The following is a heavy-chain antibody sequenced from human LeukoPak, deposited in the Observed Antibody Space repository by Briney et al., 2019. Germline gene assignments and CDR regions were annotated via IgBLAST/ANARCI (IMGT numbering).Heavy chain of an antibody. D-gene: IGHD6-13*01. CDR1: GGSFSGYY. CDR3: ARRISRIAAAGSRWFDP. CDR2: INHSGST. Sequence: PSETLSLTCAVYGGSFSGYYWSWIRQPPGKGLEWIGEINHSGSTNYNPSLKSRVTISVDTSKNQFSLKLSSVTAADTAVYYCARRISRIAAAGSRWFDPWGQGTLVTVSS. V-gene: IGHV4-34*01. J-gene: IGHJ5*02.